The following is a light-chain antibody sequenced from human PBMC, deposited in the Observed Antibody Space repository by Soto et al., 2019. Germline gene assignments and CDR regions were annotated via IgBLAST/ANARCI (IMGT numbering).Light chain of an antibody. J-gene: IGKJ4*01. V-gene: IGKV1-33*01. CDR2: DAS. CDR3: HQYFNPRT. CDR1: HHISDY. Sequence: DTPLTQSPPSLSASVGDRVTITCQASHHISDYLNWYQQKPGKAPKLLIYDASKLETGVPSRFSGSGSGTDFTFPSSSLQPEDSETYYCHQYFNPRTFGGGTKVEIK.